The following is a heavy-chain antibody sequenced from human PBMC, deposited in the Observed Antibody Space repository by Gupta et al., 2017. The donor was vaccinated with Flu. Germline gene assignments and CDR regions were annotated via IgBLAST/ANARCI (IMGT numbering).Heavy chain of an antibody. D-gene: IGHD3-10*01. CDR1: SDTSYY. J-gene: IGHJ4*02. CDR2: VGYSGNT. V-gene: IGHV4-39*01. CDR3: ARRITYGKTFDY. Sequence: SDTSYYWGWIRQPPGKGLEWIGNVGYSGNTFYNPSLKSRVTISVDTSKNQFSLKLSSVTVADTAVYYCARRITYGKTFDYWGQGSLVTVSS.